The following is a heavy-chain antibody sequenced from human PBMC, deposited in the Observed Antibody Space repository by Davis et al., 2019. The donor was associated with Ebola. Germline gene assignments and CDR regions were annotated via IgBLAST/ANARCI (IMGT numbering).Heavy chain of an antibody. V-gene: IGHV1-69*13. Sequence: SVQVSCKASAGTFSSYAISWVRQAPGQGLEWMGGIIPIFGTANYAQKFQGRVTITADESTSTAYMELSSLRSEDTAVYYCARIQYYYDSSGYHQGGFDYWGQGTLVTVSS. J-gene: IGHJ4*02. CDR3: ARIQYYYDSSGYHQGGFDY. CDR1: AGTFSSYA. CDR2: IIPIFGTA. D-gene: IGHD3-22*01.